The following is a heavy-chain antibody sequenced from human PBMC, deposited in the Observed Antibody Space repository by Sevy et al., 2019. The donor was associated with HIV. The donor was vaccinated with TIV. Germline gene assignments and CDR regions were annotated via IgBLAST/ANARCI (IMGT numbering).Heavy chain of an antibody. CDR1: GFTFSSYA. CDR3: ARDRQYCSGGTCYRTGYFDY. D-gene: IGHD2-15*01. Sequence: GGSLRLSCAASGFTFSSYAMHWVRQAPGEGLEWVAVISDDRSNKYYADSVKGRFTISRDNSKNTLYLQMSSLRAEDTAMFYCARDRQYCSGGTCYRTGYFDYWGQGTLVTVSS. CDR2: ISDDRSNK. V-gene: IGHV3-30-3*01. J-gene: IGHJ4*02.